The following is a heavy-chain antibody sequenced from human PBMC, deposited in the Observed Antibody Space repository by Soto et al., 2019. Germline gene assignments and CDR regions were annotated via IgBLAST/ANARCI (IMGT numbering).Heavy chain of an antibody. CDR3: ARDIRYCISTSCYGYYYYYGMDV. CDR1: GYTFTSYD. J-gene: IGHJ6*02. D-gene: IGHD2-2*01. V-gene: IGHV1-46*01. CDR2: INPSGGST. Sequence: ASVKVSCKASGYTFTSYDINWVRQAPGQGLEWMGIINPSGGSTSYAQKFQGRVTMTRDTSTSTVYMELSSLRSEVTAVYYCARDIRYCISTSCYGYYYYYGMDVWG.